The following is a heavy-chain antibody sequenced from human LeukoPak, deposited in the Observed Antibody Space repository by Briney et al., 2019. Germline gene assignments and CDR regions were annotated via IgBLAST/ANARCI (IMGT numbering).Heavy chain of an antibody. J-gene: IGHJ4*02. CDR3: ARATGGGRYCSSTSCYPLMN. D-gene: IGHD2-2*01. CDR1: GGTFSSYA. Sequence: ASVKVSCKASGGTFSSYAISLVRQAPGQGLEWMGGIIPIFGTANYAQKFQGRVTITADESTSTAYMELSSLRSEDTAVYYCARATGGGRYCSSTSCYPLMNWGQGTLVTVSS. CDR2: IIPIFGTA. V-gene: IGHV1-69*01.